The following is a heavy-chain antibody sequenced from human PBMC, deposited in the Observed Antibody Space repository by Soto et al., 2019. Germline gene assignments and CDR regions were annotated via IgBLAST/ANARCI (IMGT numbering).Heavy chain of an antibody. CDR2: IDTSSTYI. D-gene: IGHD2-15*01. CDR3: AREVAGMAGGDY. J-gene: IGHJ4*02. Sequence: EVQLVESGGGLVKPGGSLRLSCGASGITISGYTMNWVRQAPGKGLEWVSGIDTSSTYIYYTDSVKGRFTISRDNAKNSLYLQMNSLRAEDTAVYYCAREVAGMAGGDYWGQGTLVTVSS. CDR1: GITISGYT. V-gene: IGHV3-21*01.